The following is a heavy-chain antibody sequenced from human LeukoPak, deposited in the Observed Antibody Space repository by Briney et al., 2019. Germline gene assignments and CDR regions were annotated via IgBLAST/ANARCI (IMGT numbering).Heavy chain of an antibody. J-gene: IGHJ3*02. CDR2: TNTAGNTI. D-gene: IGHD3-22*01. CDR3: ARATYDSSAVDAFDI. CDR1: GFTFRDYF. V-gene: IGHV3-11*01. Sequence: GGPLRLSRAASGFTFRDYFMSWIRQAPGKGLEWVAYTNTAGNTIYYADSMKGRFTISRDNAKNSLYLQMNTLRAEDTAVYYCARATYDSSAVDAFDIWGQGTMVTVSP.